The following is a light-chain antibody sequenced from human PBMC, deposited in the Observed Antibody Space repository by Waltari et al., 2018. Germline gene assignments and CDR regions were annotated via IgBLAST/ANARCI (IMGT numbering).Light chain of an antibody. J-gene: IGLJ3*02. CDR3: SSYTSSTTLV. CDR1: SSDVGGYNY. V-gene: IGLV2-14*03. Sequence: QSALTQPASVSGSPGQSITISCPVTSSDVGGYNYFSWYQQHPGKVPKLMIFDVSNRPSGVSDRFSGSKSGNTASLTISGLQGEDEADYYCSSYTSSTTLVFGGGTKLTVL. CDR2: DVS.